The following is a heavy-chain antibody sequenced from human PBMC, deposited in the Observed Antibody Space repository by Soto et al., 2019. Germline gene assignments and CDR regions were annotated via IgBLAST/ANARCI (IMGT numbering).Heavy chain of an antibody. Sequence: DVQLLESGGGSVQRGGSLRLSCAASGLTFSTYGMTWVRQSPGKGLEWVSYGGSGGSTYYADSVKGGFTISRDNSKNTLYLQMNSLRAEDTAVYYCVKFRGRAYHYYYMDVWGNGTTVTVSS. CDR2: GGSGGST. V-gene: IGHV3-23*01. CDR1: GLTFSTYG. CDR3: VKFRGRAYHYYYMDV. J-gene: IGHJ6*03. D-gene: IGHD3-16*01.